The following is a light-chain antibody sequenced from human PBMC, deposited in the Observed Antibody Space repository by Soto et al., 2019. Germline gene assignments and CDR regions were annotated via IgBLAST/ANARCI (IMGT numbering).Light chain of an antibody. V-gene: IGLV2-14*03. Sequence: QSALTQPASVSGSPGQSITISCTGTSSDVGGYDFVSWYQHHPGKAPRLMIYAVSHRPSGVSDRFSASKSGNTASLTISGLLAEHEPDYHCSSYTSISTYVFGTGTKGTVL. CDR2: AVS. CDR3: SSYTSISTYV. CDR1: SSDVGGYDF. J-gene: IGLJ1*01.